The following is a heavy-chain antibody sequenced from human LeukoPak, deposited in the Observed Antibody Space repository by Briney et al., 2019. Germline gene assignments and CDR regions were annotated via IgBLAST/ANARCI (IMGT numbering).Heavy chain of an antibody. CDR3: ARDYGGNSNWFDP. Sequence: SETLSLTCSVSGGPISSTSYYWGWIRQPPGKGLEWIGYIYYSGSTNYNPSLRSRVTISVDTSKNQFSLKLSSVTAADTAVYYCARDYGGNSNWFDPWGQGTLVTVSS. J-gene: IGHJ5*02. CDR1: GGPISSTSYY. V-gene: IGHV4-39*07. D-gene: IGHD4-23*01. CDR2: IYYSGST.